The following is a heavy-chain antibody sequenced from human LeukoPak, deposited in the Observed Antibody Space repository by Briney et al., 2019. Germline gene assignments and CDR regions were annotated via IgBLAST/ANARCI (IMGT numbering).Heavy chain of an antibody. CDR2: IWYDGSNK. Sequence: GGSLRLSCAVSGFSFSNHGIHWVRQAPGKGLEWVSLIWYDGSNKYYADSVKGRFTISRDNSKNTLYLQMNSLRAEDTAVYYCAKDGRGSYLAVGTANWFDPWGQGTLVTVSS. CDR3: AKDGRGSYLAVGTANWFDP. V-gene: IGHV3-30*02. J-gene: IGHJ5*02. CDR1: GFSFSNHG. D-gene: IGHD1-26*01.